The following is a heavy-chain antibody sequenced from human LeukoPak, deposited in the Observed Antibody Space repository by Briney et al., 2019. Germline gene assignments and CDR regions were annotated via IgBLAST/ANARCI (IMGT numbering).Heavy chain of an antibody. CDR1: GFTFSSYD. CDR2: IGTAGDT. CDR3: ARDQGTGYYDY. V-gene: IGHV3-13*01. Sequence: PGGSLRLSCAASGFTFSSYDMHWVHQTTGKGLEWVSDIGTAGDTYYTGSVRGRFTISRENAKNSLYLQMNGLRAGDTAVYYCARDQGTGYYDYWGQGTLVTVSS. D-gene: IGHD3-9*01. J-gene: IGHJ4*02.